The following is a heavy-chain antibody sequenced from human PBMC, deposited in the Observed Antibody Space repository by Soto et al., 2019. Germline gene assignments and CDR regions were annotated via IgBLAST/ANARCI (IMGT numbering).Heavy chain of an antibody. CDR3: ARPSTSYGDYGWSLAY. CDR1: GYPFGGYA. V-gene: IGHV1-18*01. CDR2: VSAHTGDS. Sequence: QVQLAQSGAEVKKPGASVKVSCKASGYPFGGYAIGWVRQAPGQGLEWMGWVSAHTGDSGYAQRFQGRVTLTTETSTSTAYMELRGLRSDDTAVYYCARPSTSYGDYGWSLAYWGQGTLVTVSS. J-gene: IGHJ4*02. D-gene: IGHD4-17*01.